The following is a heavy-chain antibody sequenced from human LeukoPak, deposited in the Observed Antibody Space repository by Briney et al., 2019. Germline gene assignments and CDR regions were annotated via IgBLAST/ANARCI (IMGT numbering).Heavy chain of an antibody. D-gene: IGHD3-10*01. V-gene: IGHV3-30*18. CDR3: AKEGTPQVSTWYDL. CDR2: ISYEGGTQ. CDR1: VVTLSPYG. Sequence: PGGSLTLSCAASVVTLSPYGMHWVRQAPGKGLEGVAVISYEGGTQHYADSVKGRFIISRDNPRNTLYLQMNILRTEDTAVYYCAKEGTPQVSTWYDLWGQGTQVIVSS. J-gene: IGHJ5*02.